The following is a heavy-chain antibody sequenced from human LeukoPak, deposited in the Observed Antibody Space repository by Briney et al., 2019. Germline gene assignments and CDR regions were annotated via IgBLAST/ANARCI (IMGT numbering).Heavy chain of an antibody. CDR2: IKQDGSEK. J-gene: IGHJ4*02. D-gene: IGHD5-18*01. V-gene: IGHV3-7*01. CDR3: AREGYSYAYYFDY. CDR1: GFTFNTYS. Sequence: PGGSLRLSCAASGFTFNTYSMNWVRQAPGKGLEWVANIKQDGSEKNYVDSVKGRFTISRDNAKNSLYLQMNSLRAEDTAVYYCAREGYSYAYYFDYWGQGTLVTVSP.